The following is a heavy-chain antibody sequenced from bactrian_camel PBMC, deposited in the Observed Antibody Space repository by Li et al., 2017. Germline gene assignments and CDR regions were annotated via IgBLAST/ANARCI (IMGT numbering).Heavy chain of an antibody. D-gene: IGHD6*01. Sequence: HVQLVESGGGSVQTGGSLRLSCASSGYRDSANYCLGWFRQAPGKEREGVAALYGGGDVVYYADSVKGRFTVARADDNSVFLQMNSLKPEDTATYYCVRLGAGASCRLISPDWLTLGNGGQGTQVTVS. J-gene: IGHJ4*01. CDR1: GYRDSANYC. V-gene: IGHV3S1*01. CDR2: LYGGGDVV. CDR3: VRLGAGASCRLISPDWLTLGN.